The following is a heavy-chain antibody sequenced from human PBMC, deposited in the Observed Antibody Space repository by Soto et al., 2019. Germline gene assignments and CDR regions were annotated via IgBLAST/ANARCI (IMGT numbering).Heavy chain of an antibody. Sequence: PGGSLRLSCAASGFTFSSYAMGWVRQAPGTGQEWVSVIDGSGGDTSFADSVKGRFTISRDNSKNTLYLHMNSLRAEDTAIYYYAIYSYECWSGYMVYWGQGTLVTVSS. CDR2: IDGSGGDT. CDR3: AIYSYECWSGYMVY. CDR1: GFTFSSYA. D-gene: IGHD3-3*01. V-gene: IGHV3-23*01. J-gene: IGHJ4*02.